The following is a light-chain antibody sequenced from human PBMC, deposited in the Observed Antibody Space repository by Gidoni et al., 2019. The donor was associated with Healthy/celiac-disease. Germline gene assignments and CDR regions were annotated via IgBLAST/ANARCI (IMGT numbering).Light chain of an antibody. CDR2: DVS. V-gene: IGLV2-14*03. CDR3: SSYTSSSTPV. J-gene: IGLJ2*01. Sequence: QSALTQPASVSGSPGQSISISCTGTSSDVGGYNYVSWYQQHPGKDPKLMIYDVSNRPSGVSTRFSGSKSGNTASLTISGLQAEDAADYYCSSYTSSSTPVFGGGTKLTVL. CDR1: SSDVGGYNY.